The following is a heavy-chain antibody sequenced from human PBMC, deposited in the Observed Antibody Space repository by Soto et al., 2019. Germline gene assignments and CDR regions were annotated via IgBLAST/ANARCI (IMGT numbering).Heavy chain of an antibody. V-gene: IGHV3-15*07. D-gene: IGHD6-6*01. CDR1: SVSNAW. CDR3: MTGFTRLSAFDI. Sequence: SVSNAWMNWVRQAPGKGLEWVGRIKSKTDGGTTDYAAPVKGRFTISRDDSKNTLYLQMNSLKTEDTAVYYCMTGFTRLSAFDIWGQGTMVTVSS. CDR2: IKSKTDGGTT. J-gene: IGHJ3*02.